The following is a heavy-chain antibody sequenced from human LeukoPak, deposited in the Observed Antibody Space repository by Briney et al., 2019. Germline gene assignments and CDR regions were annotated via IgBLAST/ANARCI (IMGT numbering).Heavy chain of an antibody. CDR2: IYYSGST. CDR3: ARSAMGGYSKLDAFDI. CDR1: GGSISSGGYY. V-gene: IGHV4-31*03. D-gene: IGHD5-12*01. Sequence: SQNLSLTCTVSGGSISSGGYYWSWIRQHPGKGLEWIGYIYYSGSTYYNPSLKSRVTISVDTSKNQFSLKLSSVTAADTAVYYCARSAMGGYSKLDAFDIWGQGTMVTVSS. J-gene: IGHJ3*02.